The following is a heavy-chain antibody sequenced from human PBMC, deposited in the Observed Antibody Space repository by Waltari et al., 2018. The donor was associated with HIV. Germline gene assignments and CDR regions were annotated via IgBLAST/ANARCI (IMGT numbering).Heavy chain of an antibody. V-gene: IGHV3-11*04. CDR1: GFTVSDFY. CDR2: ISGTGSTI. CDR3: ARVKSVAAADIFDY. D-gene: IGHD6-13*01. Sequence: QVQVVESGGGLVKPGGSLRLYCAASGFTVSDFYMSWIRQAPGKGLEGVSYISGTGSTIYNADSVKGRFTISRDNAKNSLYLQMNSLRAEDTAVYYCARVKSVAAADIFDYWGQGTLVTVSP. J-gene: IGHJ4*02.